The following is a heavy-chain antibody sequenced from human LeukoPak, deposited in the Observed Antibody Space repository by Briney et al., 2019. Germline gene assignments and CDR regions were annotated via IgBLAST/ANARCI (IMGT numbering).Heavy chain of an antibody. CDR2: ITRSGTYI. J-gene: IGHJ4*02. CDR3: ARGPSGYHNT. D-gene: IGHD5-12*01. CDR1: GFTFSNYN. V-gene: IGHV3-21*01. Sequence: GGSLRLSCEASGFTFSNYNMNWVRQAPGKAMEWVSSITRSGTYIFYADSVKGRFTISRDNAKNSLYLQMDSLGPEDTAVYYCARGPSGYHNTGGQGTLVTVSS.